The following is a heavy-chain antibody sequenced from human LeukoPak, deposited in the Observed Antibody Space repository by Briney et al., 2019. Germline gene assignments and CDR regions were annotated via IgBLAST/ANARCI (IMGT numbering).Heavy chain of an antibody. V-gene: IGHV3-23*01. CDR3: AKGDCSSTNCYPDC. CDR2: ISGSGGST. J-gene: IGHJ4*02. CDR1: GFIFSDYG. D-gene: IGHD2-2*01. Sequence: GGSLRLSCAASGFIFSDYGMSWVRQAPGKGLEWVSGISGSGGSTYYADSVKGRFTISRDKSKKKLYLQMNSLRAEDTAVYYCAKGDCSSTNCYPDCWGQGTLVTVSS.